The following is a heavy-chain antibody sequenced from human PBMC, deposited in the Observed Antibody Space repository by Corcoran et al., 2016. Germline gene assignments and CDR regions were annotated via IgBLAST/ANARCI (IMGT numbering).Heavy chain of an antibody. D-gene: IGHD6-13*01. CDR3: GGGGVGAAAGGLDY. CDR1: GGSFSGYY. CDR2: INHSGST. Sequence: QVQLQQWGAGLLKPSETLSLTCAVYGGSFSGYYWSWIRQPPGKGLEWIGEINHSGSTNYNPSLKSRVTISVDTSKSQFSLKLSSVTAADTAVYYGGGGGVGAAAGGLDYWGQGTLVTVSS. J-gene: IGHJ4*02. V-gene: IGHV4-34*01.